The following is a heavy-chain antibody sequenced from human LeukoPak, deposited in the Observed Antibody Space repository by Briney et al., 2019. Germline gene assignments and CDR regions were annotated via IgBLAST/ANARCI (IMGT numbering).Heavy chain of an antibody. V-gene: IGHV4-30-2*01. J-gene: IGHJ4*02. Sequence: LQTLSLTCAVSGGSISSGGYSWSWIRQPPGKGLEWIGYIYHSGSTYYNPSLKSRVTISVDRSKNQFFLKLSSVTAADTAVYYCARGITTPVDYWGQGTLVTVSS. CDR1: GGSISSGGYS. CDR3: ARGITTPVDY. CDR2: IYHSGST. D-gene: IGHD2-15*01.